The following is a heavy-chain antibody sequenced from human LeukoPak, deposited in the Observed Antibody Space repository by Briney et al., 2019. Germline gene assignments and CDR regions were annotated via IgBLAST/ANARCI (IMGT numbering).Heavy chain of an antibody. CDR1: GFTFSNYA. CDR2: ISGSASST. D-gene: IGHD5-18*01. V-gene: IGHV3-23*01. Sequence: GGSLRLSCAASGFTFSNYAMSWVRQAPGKGLEWVSSISGSASSTYYADSVKGRFTISRDNSKNTLYLLMNSLRAEDTAVYYCAKVTAVLSGGTDYWGQGTLVTVSS. CDR3: AKVTAVLSGGTDY. J-gene: IGHJ4*02.